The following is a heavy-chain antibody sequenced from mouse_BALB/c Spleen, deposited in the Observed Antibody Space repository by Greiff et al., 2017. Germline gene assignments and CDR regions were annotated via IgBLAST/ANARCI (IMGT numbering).Heavy chain of an antibody. CDR3: ASFITTGFDY. D-gene: IGHD1-1*01. V-gene: IGHV1-69*01. J-gene: IGHJ2*01. CDR2: IDTSDSYT. CDR1: GYTFTDYW. Sequence: QVQLQQPGAELVMPGASVKMSCKASGYTFTDYWMHWVKQRPGQGLEWIGAIDTSDSYTSYNQKFTGKATLTVDESSSTAYMQLSSLTSEDSAVYYCASFITTGFDYWGQGTTVTVSS.